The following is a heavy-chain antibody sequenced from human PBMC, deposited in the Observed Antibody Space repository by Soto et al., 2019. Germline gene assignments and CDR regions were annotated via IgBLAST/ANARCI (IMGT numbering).Heavy chain of an antibody. D-gene: IGHD3-22*01. CDR2: IYHSGST. Sequence: PSETLSLTCTVSGGSISSSSYYWGWIRQPPGKGLEWIGEIYHSGSTNYNPSLKSRVTISVDKSKNQFSLKLSSVTAADTAVYYCARAFGYYDSSGYYPEGYYYYYGMDVWGQGTTVTVSS. J-gene: IGHJ6*02. V-gene: IGHV4-39*07. CDR1: GGSISSSSYY. CDR3: ARAFGYYDSSGYYPEGYYYYYGMDV.